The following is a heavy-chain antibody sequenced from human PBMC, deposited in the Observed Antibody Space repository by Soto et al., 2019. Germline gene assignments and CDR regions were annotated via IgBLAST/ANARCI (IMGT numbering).Heavy chain of an antibody. D-gene: IGHD3-22*01. CDR1: GGSISSGDYY. CDR2: IYYSGST. V-gene: IGHV4-30-4*01. CDR3: AGDHYYDSSGYYC. J-gene: IGHJ4*02. Sequence: SETLSLTCTVSGGSISSGDYYWSWIRQPPGKGLEWIGYIYYSGSTYYNPSLKSRVTISVDTSKNQFSLKLSSVTAADTAVYYCAGDHYYDSSGYYCWGQGTLVTVSS.